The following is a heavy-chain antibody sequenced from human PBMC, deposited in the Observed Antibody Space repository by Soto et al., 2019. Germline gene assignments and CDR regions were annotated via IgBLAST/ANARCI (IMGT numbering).Heavy chain of an antibody. CDR1: GGSISSGGYS. J-gene: IGHJ4*02. CDR3: ARVGYSNYGVDY. D-gene: IGHD4-4*01. Sequence: SETLSLTCAVSGGSISSGGYSWSWIRQPPGKGLEWIGYIYHSGSTYYNPSLKSRVTISVDTSKNQFSLKLSSVTAADTAVYYCARVGYSNYGVDYWGQGTLVTVSS. V-gene: IGHV4-30-2*01. CDR2: IYHSGST.